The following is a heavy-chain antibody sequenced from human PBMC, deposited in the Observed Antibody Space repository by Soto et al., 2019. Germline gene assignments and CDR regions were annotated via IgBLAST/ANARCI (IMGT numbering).Heavy chain of an antibody. V-gene: IGHV4-59*12. CDR2: IYYSGST. CDR1: GGSISSYY. CDR3: ARAGSGRPRYSSGHYYYYYGMDV. Sequence: SETLSLTCTVSGGSISSYYWSWIRQPPGKGLEWIGYIYYSGSTNYNPSLKSRVTISVDTSKNQFSLKLSSVTAADTAVYYCARAGSGRPRYSSGHYYYYYGMDVWGQGTTVTVSS. J-gene: IGHJ6*02. D-gene: IGHD5-18*01.